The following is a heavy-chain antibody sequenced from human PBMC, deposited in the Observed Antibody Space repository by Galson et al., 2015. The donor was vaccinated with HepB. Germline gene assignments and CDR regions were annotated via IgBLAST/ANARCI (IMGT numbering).Heavy chain of an antibody. CDR3: AKGWVPATLIDS. J-gene: IGHJ4*02. V-gene: IGHV3-23*01. Sequence: SLRLSCAASGFIFNNYAMSWVRQAPGKGLEWVSTISGSGGSTHYADSVKGRFTISRDNSKNTVYLQMNSLRAEDTALYYCAKGWVPATLIDSWGRGTLITVSS. CDR1: GFIFNNYA. CDR2: ISGSGGST. D-gene: IGHD1-26*01.